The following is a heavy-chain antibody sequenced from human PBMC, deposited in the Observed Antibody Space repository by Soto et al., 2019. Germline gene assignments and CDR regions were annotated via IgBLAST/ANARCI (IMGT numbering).Heavy chain of an antibody. D-gene: IGHD2-2*01. CDR1: GFTFSAYS. V-gene: IGHV3-48*02. J-gene: IGHJ4*02. CDR3: AKGGPANTFEY. CDR2: LSGSSSSI. Sequence: RGSLTLSCAASGFTFSAYSMDWIRQAPGKGLEWISYLSGSSSSIYYADSVRGRFTISRDNAKNSLFLQMSSLRDEDTGVYYCAKGGPANTFEYWGQGTQVTVSS.